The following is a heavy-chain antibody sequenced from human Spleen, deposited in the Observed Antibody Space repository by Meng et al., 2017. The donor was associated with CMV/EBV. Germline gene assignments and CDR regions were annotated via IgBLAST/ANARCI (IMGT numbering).Heavy chain of an antibody. J-gene: IGHJ4*02. CDR1: GYTFSNYN. CDR2: INPSGAST. CDR3: ARVGHLEEFDY. D-gene: IGHD3-3*02. Sequence: SCKAPGYTFSNYNMHWVRQAPGQGLQWMGVINPSGASTTYSQKFQGRVTMTRDTSTDTVYMEVSGLASEDTAVYYCARVGHLEEFDYWGQGTLVTVSS. V-gene: IGHV1-46*01.